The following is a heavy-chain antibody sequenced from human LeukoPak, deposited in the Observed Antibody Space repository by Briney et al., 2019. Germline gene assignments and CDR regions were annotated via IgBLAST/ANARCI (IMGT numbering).Heavy chain of an antibody. V-gene: IGHV4-4*07. CDR1: GGSISSYY. CDR3: ARGDIAVAGTPYFDY. Sequence: SETLSLTCTVSGGSISSYYWSWIRQPAGKGLEWIGRIYTSGSTYYNPSLKSRVTMSVDTSKNQFSLKLSSVTAADTAVYYCARGDIAVAGTPYFDYWGQGTLVTVSS. CDR2: IYTSGST. J-gene: IGHJ4*02. D-gene: IGHD6-19*01.